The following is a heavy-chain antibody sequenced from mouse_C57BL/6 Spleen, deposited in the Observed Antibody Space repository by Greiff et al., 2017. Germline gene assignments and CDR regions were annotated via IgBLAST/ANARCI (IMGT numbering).Heavy chain of an antibody. Sequence: QVQLQQPGAELVKPGASVKLSCKASGYTFTSYWMQWVKQRPGQGLEWIGEIDPSDSYTNYNQKFTGKATLTVDTSSSTAYMQLSSLTSEDSAVYYCARVVDAMDYWGQGTSVTVSS. CDR3: ARVVDAMDY. D-gene: IGHD1-1*01. CDR2: IDPSDSYT. CDR1: GYTFTSYW. J-gene: IGHJ4*01. V-gene: IGHV1-50*01.